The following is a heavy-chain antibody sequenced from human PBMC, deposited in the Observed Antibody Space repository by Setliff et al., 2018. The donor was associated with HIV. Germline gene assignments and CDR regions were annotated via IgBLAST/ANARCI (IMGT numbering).Heavy chain of an antibody. V-gene: IGHV1-69*13. CDR1: GYTFISYA. D-gene: IGHD2-21*02. J-gene: IGHJ4*02. CDR2: TIPIFGTA. CDR3: AAGYCGGDCYSRQSYFDY. Sequence: ASVKVSCKTSGYTFISYAISWVRQAPGQGLEWMGGTIPIFGTANYAQKFQGRVTITADESTSTAYMELSSLRSEDTAVYYCAAGYCGGDCYSRQSYFDYWGQGTLVTVSS.